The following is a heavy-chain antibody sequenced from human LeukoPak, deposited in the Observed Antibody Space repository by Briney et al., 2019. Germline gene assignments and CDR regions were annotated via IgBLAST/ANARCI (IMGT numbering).Heavy chain of an antibody. CDR1: GFTFSSYS. Sequence: GGSLRLSCAASGFTFSSYSMNWVRQAPGKGLEWVSYISSSSSTICYADSVKGRFTISRDNAKNSLYLQMNSLRAEDTAVYYCARRIQLWLRHHSPFDYWGQGTLVTVSS. D-gene: IGHD5-18*01. J-gene: IGHJ4*02. V-gene: IGHV3-48*01. CDR3: ARRIQLWLRHHSPFDY. CDR2: ISSSSSTI.